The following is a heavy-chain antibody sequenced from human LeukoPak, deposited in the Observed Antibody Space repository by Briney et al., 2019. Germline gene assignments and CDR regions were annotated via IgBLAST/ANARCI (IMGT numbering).Heavy chain of an antibody. CDR3: ARAVCPTIKFCDSSYFMDV. CDR1: GFSFDDLG. CDR2: INWNGAST. V-gene: IGHV3-20*04. D-gene: IGHD6-6*01. Sequence: LGGSLRLSCAASGFSFDDLGMTWVRQVPGKGLEWVAGINWNGASTGYADSVRGRFTISRDNAKNSLCLQMNSLRAEDTALYYCARAVCPTIKFCDSSYFMDVWGKGTTVNVS. J-gene: IGHJ6*03.